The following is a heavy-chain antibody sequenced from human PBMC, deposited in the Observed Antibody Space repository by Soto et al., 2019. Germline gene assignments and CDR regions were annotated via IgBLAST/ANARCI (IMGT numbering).Heavy chain of an antibody. J-gene: IGHJ4*02. CDR3: AKGGLTSPGVDC. CDR2: ISGSGGST. Sequence: EVQLLESGGGLVQPGGSLRLSCAASGFTFSSYAMSWVRQAPGKGLEWVSAISGSGGSTYYGDSVKGRFTISRDNSKNTLYLQMNGLRAEDTAVYYCAKGGLTSPGVDCWGQGTLVTVSS. V-gene: IGHV3-23*01. D-gene: IGHD3-16*01. CDR1: GFTFSSYA.